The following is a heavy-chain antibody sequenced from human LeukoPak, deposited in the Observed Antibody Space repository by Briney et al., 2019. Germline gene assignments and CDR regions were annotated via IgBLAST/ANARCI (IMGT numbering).Heavy chain of an antibody. Sequence: TSETLSLTCTVSGGSITSSSYYWGWIRQPPVKGLEWIGSIYYSGSTYYNPSLKSRVTISVDTSKNQFSLKLSSVTAADTAVYYCARLSSSSWLIYWGQGTLVTVSS. CDR1: GGSITSSSYY. CDR3: ARLSSSSWLIY. CDR2: IYYSGST. V-gene: IGHV4-39*01. J-gene: IGHJ4*02. D-gene: IGHD6-13*01.